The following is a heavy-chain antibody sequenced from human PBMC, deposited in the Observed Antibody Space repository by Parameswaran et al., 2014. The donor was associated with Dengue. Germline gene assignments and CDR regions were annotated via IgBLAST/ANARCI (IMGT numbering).Heavy chain of an antibody. Sequence: VRQMPGKGLEWVAVISYDGSNKYYADSVKGRFTISRDNSKNTLYLQMNSLRAEDTAVYYCAREYYGSGSYYDDAFDIWGQGTMVTVSS. CDR3: AREYYGSGSYYDDAFDI. D-gene: IGHD3-10*01. CDR2: ISYDGSNK. J-gene: IGHJ3*02. V-gene: IGHV3-30-3*01.